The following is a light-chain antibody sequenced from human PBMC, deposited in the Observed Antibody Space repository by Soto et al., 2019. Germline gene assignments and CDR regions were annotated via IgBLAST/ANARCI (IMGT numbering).Light chain of an antibody. J-gene: IGKJ1*01. Sequence: DIQMTQSPSSLSASTGDTVTITCRASQSISTYLTWYQQKPGKAPKLLIYAAYTLQSGVPSRFSGSGSGTDFTLTISSLQPEDFAAYYCQQTYAMAWTFGQGTKVDIK. V-gene: IGKV1-39*01. CDR1: QSISTY. CDR2: AAY. CDR3: QQTYAMAWT.